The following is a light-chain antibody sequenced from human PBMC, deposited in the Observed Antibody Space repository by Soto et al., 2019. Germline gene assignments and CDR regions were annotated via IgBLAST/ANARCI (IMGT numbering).Light chain of an antibody. CDR2: DVS. J-gene: IGKJ2*01. Sequence: EIVLTQSPATLSLSPGERATLSCRASQSASSYFAWYKQKPGQAPRLLIYDVSDRATGIPARFSGSGSGTNVTLAISSVTSEALALYFCQQHINWPYTFGQGTKVEI. V-gene: IGKV3-11*01. CDR3: QQHINWPYT. CDR1: QSASSY.